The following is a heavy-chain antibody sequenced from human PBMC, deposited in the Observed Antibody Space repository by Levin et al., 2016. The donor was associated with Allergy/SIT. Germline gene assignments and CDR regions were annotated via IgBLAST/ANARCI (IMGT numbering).Heavy chain of an antibody. CDR2: INPNSGGT. CDR3: ARGGITIFGVVAWAVYWFDP. CDR1: GYTFTGYY. V-gene: IGHV1-2*04. D-gene: IGHD3-3*01. Sequence: ASVKVSCKASGYTFTGYYMHWVRQAPGQGLEWMGWINPNSGGTNYAQKFQGWVTMTRDTSISTAYMELSRLRSDDTAVYYCARGGITIFGVVAWAVYWFDPWGQGTLVTVSS. J-gene: IGHJ5*02.